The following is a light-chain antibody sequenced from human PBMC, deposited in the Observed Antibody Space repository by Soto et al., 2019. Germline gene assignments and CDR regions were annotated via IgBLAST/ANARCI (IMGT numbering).Light chain of an antibody. CDR2: AAS. V-gene: IGKV1-27*01. J-gene: IGKJ5*01. CDR1: HGISNY. Sequence: DIQMTQSPSSLSASVGDRVTITCRASHGISNYLAWYQQKPGKVPKLLIYAASTLPSGVPSRFSGSGAGTDFTLPITSLQPEDVATYYCQRYNSAPLTFGQGTRLEIK. CDR3: QRYNSAPLT.